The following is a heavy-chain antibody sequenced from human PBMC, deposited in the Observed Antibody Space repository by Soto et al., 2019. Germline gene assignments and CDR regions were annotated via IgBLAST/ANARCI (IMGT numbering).Heavy chain of an antibody. J-gene: IGHJ3*02. CDR1: GGSTRSSAYY. CDR2: VHDRGNT. CDR3: AIPLVLSVSYSSDAFYT. V-gene: IGHV4-39*01. D-gene: IGHD1-26*01. Sequence: QLQLQESGPGLVKPSETLSLTCTVSGGSTRSSAYYWGWISRPPGKGLEWIGTVHDRGNTYYNPSLQRRATISVDTSKHQLSLKLTSVTAAATAVFYCAIPLVLSVSYSSDAFYTWGQGTMVTVSS.